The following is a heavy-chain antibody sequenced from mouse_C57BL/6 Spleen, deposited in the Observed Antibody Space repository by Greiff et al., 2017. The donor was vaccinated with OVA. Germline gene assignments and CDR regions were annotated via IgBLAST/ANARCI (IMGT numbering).Heavy chain of an antibody. CDR1: GIDFSRYW. Sequence: CEASGIDFSRYWMSWVRRAPGKGLEWIGEINPDSSTINYAPSLKDKFIISRDNAKNTLYLQMSKVRSEDTALYYCARREIHWYFDVWGTGTTVTVSS. V-gene: IGHV4-1*01. CDR2: INPDSSTI. J-gene: IGHJ1*03. CDR3: ARREIHWYFDV.